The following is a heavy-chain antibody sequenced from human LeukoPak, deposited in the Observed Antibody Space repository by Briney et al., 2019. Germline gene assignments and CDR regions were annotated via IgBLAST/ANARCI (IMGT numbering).Heavy chain of an antibody. D-gene: IGHD3-10*01. CDR2: ISYDGSIK. V-gene: IGHV3-30*04. J-gene: IGHJ4*02. CDR1: GFTFSSYA. CDR3: AKDPMGKYGFGKFFFDF. Sequence: RTGGSLRLSCAASGFTFSSYAMHWVRQAPGKGLEWVAVISYDGSIKYYAESVKGRFTISRDISKNTVYLEMNSLRPEDTAMYYCAKDPMGKYGFGKFFFDFWGQGTLVSVSS.